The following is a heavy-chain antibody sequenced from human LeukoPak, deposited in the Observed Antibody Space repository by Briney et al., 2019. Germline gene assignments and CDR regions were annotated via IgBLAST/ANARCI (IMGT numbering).Heavy chain of an antibody. J-gene: IGHJ5*02. CDR1: GGTFSSYS. D-gene: IGHD1-7*01. CDR2: IIHMFGTT. Sequence: GASVKVSCKASGGTFSSYSISWVRQAPGQGLEWMGVIIHMFGTTTYAQRFQGRVTITADKSTSTAYMELSSLRSENTAVYYCARDSYRTRNYNWFDPWGQGTLVTVSS. CDR3: ARDSYRTRNYNWFDP. V-gene: IGHV1-69*06.